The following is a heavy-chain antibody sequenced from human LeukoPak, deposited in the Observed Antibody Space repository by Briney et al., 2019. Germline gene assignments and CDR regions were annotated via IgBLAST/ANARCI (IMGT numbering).Heavy chain of an antibody. CDR3: ARDCSSYYYDSSGYSDY. Sequence: PGGSLRLSCAASGFTFSSYAMSWVRQAPGKGLEWVSAISGSGGSTYYADSVKGRFTISRDNAKNSLYLQMNSLRAEDTAVYYCARDCSSYYYDSSGYSDYWGQGTLVTVSS. V-gene: IGHV3-23*01. D-gene: IGHD3-22*01. CDR2: ISGSGGST. CDR1: GFTFSSYA. J-gene: IGHJ4*02.